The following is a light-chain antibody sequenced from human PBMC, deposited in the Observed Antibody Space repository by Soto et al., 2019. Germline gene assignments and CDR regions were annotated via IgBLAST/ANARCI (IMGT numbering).Light chain of an antibody. CDR1: SNDVGGYVF. J-gene: IGLJ1*01. V-gene: IGLV2-14*03. CDR2: EVS. Sequence: QSALTQPASVSGSPGQSITISCTGTSNDVGGYVFVSWYQKLPGKAPKLIMYEVSNRPSGVSNRFSGSKSGNMASLTISGLQADDEGDYYCSSYRSGTPFYAFGTGTKVTVL. CDR3: SSYRSGTPFYA.